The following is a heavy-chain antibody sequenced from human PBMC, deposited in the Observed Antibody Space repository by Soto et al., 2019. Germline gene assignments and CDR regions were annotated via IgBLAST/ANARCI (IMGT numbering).Heavy chain of an antibody. CDR3: AKDHLGGAVADSFDY. J-gene: IGHJ4*02. CDR2: VTSGGTTT. D-gene: IGHD6-19*01. CDR1: GFTFNGYA. Sequence: EVQLLESGGGLVQPGGSLRLSCTASGFTFNGYAMNWVRQAPGKGLEWVSAVTSGGTTTYYADSVKGRFTISRDNSRSTVYLQMIRLGDEDTALYYCAKDHLGGAVADSFDYWGRGTLVTVSS. V-gene: IGHV3-23*01.